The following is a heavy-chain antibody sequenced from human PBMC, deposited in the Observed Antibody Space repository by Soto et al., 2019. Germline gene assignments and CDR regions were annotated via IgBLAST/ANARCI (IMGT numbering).Heavy chain of an antibody. CDR3: AHTPFFGDKLDF. D-gene: IGHD2-21*01. V-gene: IGHV2-5*02. Sequence: QITLKESGPPLVKPTQTLTLTCTFSGFSLTTGGVGVAWIRQPPGKALEWLAVIYWDDDKRYSPSLKNRLTVTKDTSKNQVVLTMTTLAPVDTATYYCAHTPFFGDKLDFWGQGTLVSVSS. J-gene: IGHJ4*02. CDR1: GFSLTTGGVG. CDR2: IYWDDDK.